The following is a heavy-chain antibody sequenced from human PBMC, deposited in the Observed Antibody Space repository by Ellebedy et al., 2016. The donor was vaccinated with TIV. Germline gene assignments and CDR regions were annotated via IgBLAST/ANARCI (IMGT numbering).Heavy chain of an antibody. CDR2: IKQDGSEK. J-gene: IGHJ6*04. Sequence: GESLKISXAASGFTFSSYWMSWVRQAPGKGLEWVANIKQDGSEKYYVDSVKGRFTISRDNAKNSLYLQMNSLRAEDTAVYYCASQWNYDGWRDWGKGTTVTVSS. CDR3: ASQWNYDGWRD. D-gene: IGHD1-7*01. CDR1: GFTFSSYW. V-gene: IGHV3-7*02.